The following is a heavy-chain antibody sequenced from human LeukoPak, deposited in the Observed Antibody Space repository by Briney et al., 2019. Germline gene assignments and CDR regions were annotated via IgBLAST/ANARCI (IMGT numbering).Heavy chain of an antibody. CDR2: INHSGST. Sequence: SETLSLTCTVSGGSISSYYWSWIRQPPGKGLEWIGEINHSGSTNYNPSLKSRVTISVDTSKNQFSLKLSSVTAADTAVYYCASRSCSSTSCRDYWGQGTLVTVSS. J-gene: IGHJ4*02. V-gene: IGHV4-34*01. CDR1: GGSISSYY. CDR3: ASRSCSSTSCRDY. D-gene: IGHD2-2*01.